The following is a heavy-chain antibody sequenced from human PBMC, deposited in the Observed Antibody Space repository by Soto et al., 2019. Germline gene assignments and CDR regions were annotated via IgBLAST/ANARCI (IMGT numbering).Heavy chain of an antibody. CDR2: ISGSGGST. Sequence: PGGSPRLSCAASGFTFSSYAMSWVRQAPGKGLEWVSAISGSGGSTYYADSVKGRFTISRDNSKNTLYLQMNSLRAEDTAVYYCAKDLGYGSGSTNSAVDEPDYWGQGTLVTVSS. J-gene: IGHJ4*02. CDR1: GFTFSSYA. V-gene: IGHV3-23*01. D-gene: IGHD3-10*01. CDR3: AKDLGYGSGSTNSAVDEPDY.